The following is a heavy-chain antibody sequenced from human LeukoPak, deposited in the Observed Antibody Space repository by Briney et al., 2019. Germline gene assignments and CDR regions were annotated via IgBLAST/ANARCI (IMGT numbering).Heavy chain of an antibody. J-gene: IGHJ3*02. Sequence: PSETLSLTCSVSGGSISSSRYYWGSIRQPPGKGLEWIGSSYYSGSTYYNPSLKSRVTISVDTSKNQFSLKLSSVTAADTAVYYCARGYCSSTSCPPTFWRDAFDICGQGTMVTVSS. D-gene: IGHD2-2*01. CDR1: GGSISSSRYY. V-gene: IGHV4-39*07. CDR2: SYYSGST. CDR3: ARGYCSSTSCPPTFWRDAFDI.